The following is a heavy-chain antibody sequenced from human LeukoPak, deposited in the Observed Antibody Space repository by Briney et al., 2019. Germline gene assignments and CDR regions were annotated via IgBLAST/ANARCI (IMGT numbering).Heavy chain of an antibody. CDR1: GFTFSSYW. V-gene: IGHV3-7*01. CDR2: IKQDGSEK. CDR3: ARARRNLRAVAGLYYFDY. D-gene: IGHD6-19*01. J-gene: IGHJ4*02. Sequence: GGSLRLSCAASGFTFSSYWMSWVHQAPGKGLEWVANIKQDGSEKYYVDSVKGRFTISRDNAKNSLYLQMNSLRAEDTAVYYCARARRNLRAVAGLYYFDYWGQGTLVTVSS.